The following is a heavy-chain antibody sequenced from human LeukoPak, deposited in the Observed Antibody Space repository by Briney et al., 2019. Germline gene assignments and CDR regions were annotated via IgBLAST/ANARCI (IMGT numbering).Heavy chain of an antibody. Sequence: GGSLRLSCAASGFTFSSYAMSWVRQAPGKGLEWVSAISGSGGSAYYADSVKGRFTISRDNAKNSLYLQMNSLRAEDTAVYYCAELGITMIGGVWGKGTTVTISS. CDR2: ISGSGGSA. J-gene: IGHJ6*04. V-gene: IGHV3-23*01. D-gene: IGHD3-10*02. CDR3: AELGITMIGGV. CDR1: GFTFSSYA.